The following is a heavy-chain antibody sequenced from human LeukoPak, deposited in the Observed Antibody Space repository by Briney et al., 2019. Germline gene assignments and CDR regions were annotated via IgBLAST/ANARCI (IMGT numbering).Heavy chain of an antibody. CDR2: IIPILGIA. J-gene: IGHJ5*02. V-gene: IGHV1-69*04. Sequence: SVKVSCKASGGTFSSYAISWVRQAPGQGLEWMGRIIPILGIANYAQKFQGRVTITADKSTSTAYMELSSLRSEDTAVYYGARGHAAGTSSWFDPWGQGTLVTVSS. CDR3: ARGHAAGTSSWFDP. D-gene: IGHD6-13*01. CDR1: GGTFSSYA.